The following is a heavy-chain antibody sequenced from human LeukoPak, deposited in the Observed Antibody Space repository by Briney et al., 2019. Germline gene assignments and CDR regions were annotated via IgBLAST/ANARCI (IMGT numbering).Heavy chain of an antibody. Sequence: SETLSLTCTVSGGSINNYYWSWIRQPPGKGLEWIGYIFYSGSTNYNPSLKSRVTMSMDTSKNQLSLKLSSVTAADTAVYYCARAVSPVAGFWDYWGQGTLVTVSS. CDR1: GGSINNYY. D-gene: IGHD6-19*01. J-gene: IGHJ4*02. CDR3: ARAVSPVAGFWDY. V-gene: IGHV4-59*08. CDR2: IFYSGST.